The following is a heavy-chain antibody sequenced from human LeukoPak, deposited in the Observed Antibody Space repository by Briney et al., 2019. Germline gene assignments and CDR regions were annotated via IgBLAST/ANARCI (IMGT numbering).Heavy chain of an antibody. J-gene: IGHJ6*02. D-gene: IGHD4-17*01. CDR2: IYYSGST. CDR1: GGSISSYY. V-gene: IGHV4-59*08. CDR3: ARHNGYGDYYYYYYGMDV. Sequence: PSETLSLTCTVSGGSISSYYWSWIRQPPGKGLEWIGYIYYSGSTNYNPSLKSRVTISVDTSKNQFSLKLSSVTAADTAVYYCARHNGYGDYYYYYYGMDVWGQGTTVTVSS.